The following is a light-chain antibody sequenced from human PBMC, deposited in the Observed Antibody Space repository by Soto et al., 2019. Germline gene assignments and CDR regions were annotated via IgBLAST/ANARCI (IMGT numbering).Light chain of an antibody. Sequence: QSALTQPASVSGSPGQSITISCTGTSSDVGAYNYVSCYQHHPGKAPKLMIYEVSNRPSGVSDRFSGSRSGNTASLTISGLQAEDESDYYCSSYTSSRTWVFGGGTKGTV. J-gene: IGLJ3*02. CDR3: SSYTSSRTWV. CDR1: SSDVGAYNY. V-gene: IGLV2-14*01. CDR2: EVS.